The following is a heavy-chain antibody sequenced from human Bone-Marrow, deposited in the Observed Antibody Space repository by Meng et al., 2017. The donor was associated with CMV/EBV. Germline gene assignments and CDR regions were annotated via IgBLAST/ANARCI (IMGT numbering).Heavy chain of an antibody. CDR1: GYSFTSYW. D-gene: IGHD3-16*01. Sequence: GGSLRLSCKGSGYSFTSYWIGWVRQMPGKGLEWMGIIYPGDSDTRYSPSFQGQVTISADKSISTAYLQWSSLKASDTAMYYCARPSGGVIDPFDYWGQGTTVTVSS. CDR2: IYPGDSDT. J-gene: IGHJ4*02. CDR3: ARPSGGVIDPFDY. V-gene: IGHV5-51*01.